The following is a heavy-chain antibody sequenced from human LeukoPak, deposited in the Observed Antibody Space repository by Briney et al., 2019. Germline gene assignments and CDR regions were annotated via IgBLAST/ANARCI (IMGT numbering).Heavy chain of an antibody. J-gene: IGHJ3*02. CDR1: GFTFSSYG. Sequence: GGSLRLSCAASGFTFSSYGMHWVRQAPGKGLEWVAVISYDGSNKYYADSVKGRFTISRDNSKNTLYLQMNSLRAEDTAVYYCAKDLPAGAFDIWGQGTMVTVSS. V-gene: IGHV3-30*18. CDR2: ISYDGSNK. CDR3: AKDLPAGAFDI.